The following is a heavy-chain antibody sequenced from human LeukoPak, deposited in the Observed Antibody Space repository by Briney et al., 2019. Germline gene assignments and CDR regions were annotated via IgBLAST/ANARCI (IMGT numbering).Heavy chain of an antibody. V-gene: IGHV4-38-2*02. J-gene: IGHJ4*02. Sequence: SETLSLTCTVSGYSISNGYYWDWIRQPPGRGLEWTGNIYRSGSTSYNPSLKSRVTLSVDTSKNQFSLKVNSVTAADTAVYYCARRHSSGYFYYWGQGTLVTVSS. CDR3: ARRHSSGYFYY. CDR2: IYRSGST. CDR1: GYSISNGYY. D-gene: IGHD3-22*01.